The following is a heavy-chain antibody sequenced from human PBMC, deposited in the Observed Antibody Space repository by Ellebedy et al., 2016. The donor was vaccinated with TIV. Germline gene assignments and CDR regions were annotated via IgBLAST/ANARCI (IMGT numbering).Heavy chain of an antibody. V-gene: IGHV1-2*02. CDR1: GYTFTAYY. CDR2: INANSGAT. Sequence: AASVKVSCKSSGYTFTAYYMHWVRQAPGQGLEWMGWINANSGATKYAQKFQGRVTMTRDTSISTAYMELSRLRSADTAVYFCATSGWVGAATSVDFDVWGQGTMVTVS. D-gene: IGHD1-26*01. CDR3: ATSGWVGAATSVDFDV. J-gene: IGHJ3*01.